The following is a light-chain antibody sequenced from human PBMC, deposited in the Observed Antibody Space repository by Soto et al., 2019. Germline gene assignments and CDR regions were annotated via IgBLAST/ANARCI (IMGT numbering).Light chain of an antibody. CDR3: QQYESLPLT. Sequence: DLQMTQPPSTLSASVGDRVTITCQASQDINKNLIWYQQKPGKAPKLLIYDASDLETGVPSRFSGSGSGTGFTFTISSLQPEDFATYYCQQYESLPLTFGQGTRLEIK. J-gene: IGKJ5*01. CDR1: QDINKN. V-gene: IGKV1-33*01. CDR2: DAS.